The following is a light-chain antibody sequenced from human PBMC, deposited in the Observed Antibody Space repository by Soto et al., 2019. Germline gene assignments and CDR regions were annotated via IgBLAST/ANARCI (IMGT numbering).Light chain of an antibody. CDR1: QDIRNC. V-gene: IGKV1-33*01. CDR2: EVS. J-gene: IGKJ4*01. CDR3: QQYDSVPIT. Sequence: DIQMTQSPSSLSASVGDRVTITCQASQDIRNCLNWYQQKPGKAPKLLIFEVSDLQRGVPSRFSGSRSGTDFTFTISSLQPEDVATYYCQQYDSVPITFGGGTKVDI.